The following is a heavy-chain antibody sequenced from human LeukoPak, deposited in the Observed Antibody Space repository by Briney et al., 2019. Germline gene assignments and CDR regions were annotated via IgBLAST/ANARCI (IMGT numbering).Heavy chain of an antibody. D-gene: IGHD2-2*01. J-gene: IGHJ6*02. CDR1: GYPFTIYG. V-gene: IGHV1-18*01. CDR2: ISAYKGNT. CDR3: ARAGDYCSSTSCFSWGMDV. Sequence: ASVKVSCKASGYPFTIYGISWVRHAPGQGLEWMGWISAYKGNTNYAQKLQGRVTMTTDTSTSTAYMELRSLRSDDTAVYYCARAGDYCSSTSCFSWGMDVWGQGTTVTVSS.